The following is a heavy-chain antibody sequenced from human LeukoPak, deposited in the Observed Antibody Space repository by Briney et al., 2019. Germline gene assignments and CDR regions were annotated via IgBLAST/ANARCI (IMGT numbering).Heavy chain of an antibody. CDR3: ARDTLWFGESPGDY. CDR2: IKQDGSEK. D-gene: IGHD3-10*01. CDR1: GFTFSSCW. J-gene: IGHJ4*02. Sequence: QPGGSLRLSCAASGFTFSSCWMSWVRQAPGKGLEWVANIKQDGSEKYYVDSVKGRFTISRDNAKNSLYLQMNSLRAEDTAVYYCARDTLWFGESPGDYWGQGTLVTVSS. V-gene: IGHV3-7*01.